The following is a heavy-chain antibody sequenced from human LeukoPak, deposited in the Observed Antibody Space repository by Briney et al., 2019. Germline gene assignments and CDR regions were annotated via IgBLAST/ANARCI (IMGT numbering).Heavy chain of an antibody. CDR3: ARGLGDGYNN. J-gene: IGHJ4*02. V-gene: IGHV3-11*06. CDR1: GLTFSDYY. Sequence: PRGSLRLSCAASGLTFSDYYMSWIRQAPGKGLEWVSYISSSSSYTNYADSVKGRFTISRDNAKNTLHLQMNSLRAEDTAVYFCARGLGDGYNNWGQGTLVTVSS. CDR2: ISSSSSYT. D-gene: IGHD5-24*01.